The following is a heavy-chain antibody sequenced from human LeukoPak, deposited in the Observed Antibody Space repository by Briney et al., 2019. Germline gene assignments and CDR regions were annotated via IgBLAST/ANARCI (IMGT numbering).Heavy chain of an antibody. V-gene: IGHV4-38-2*02. CDR1: GYSISSDYY. Sequence: PSETLSLTCTVSGYSISSDYYWDWIRQPPGKGLEWIGSIYHSGSTYYNPSLKSRVTISVDTSKNQFSLKLSSVTAADTAVYYCARCYGSGSFYYYYYMDVWGKGTTVTVSS. CDR2: IYHSGST. J-gene: IGHJ6*03. D-gene: IGHD3-10*01. CDR3: ARCYGSGSFYYYYYMDV.